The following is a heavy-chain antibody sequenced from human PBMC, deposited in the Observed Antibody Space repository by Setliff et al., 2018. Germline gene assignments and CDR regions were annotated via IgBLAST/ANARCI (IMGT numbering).Heavy chain of an antibody. CDR2: IYYSGST. CDR3: TVYNTGSSKDHY. J-gene: IGHJ4*02. D-gene: IGHD2-8*02. V-gene: IGHV4-30-4*08. Sequence: SESLSLTCTVSGGSISSGDYYWSWIRQPPGKGLEWIGYIYYSGSTYYNPSLKSRVTISVDTSKNQFSLKLSSVTAADTALYYCTVYNTGSSKDHYWGQGTPVTVSS. CDR1: GGSISSGDYY.